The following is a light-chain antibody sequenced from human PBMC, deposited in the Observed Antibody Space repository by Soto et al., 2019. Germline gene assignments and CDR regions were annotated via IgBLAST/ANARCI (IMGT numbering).Light chain of an antibody. J-gene: IGKJ4*01. CDR3: QQRGDWPPDIT. Sequence: DSVLTQSPATLSLSPGERATLSCRASQSVNSYLAWYQQKPGQAPRLLIYDASNRATGIPARFSGSGSGTDFTLTIGSLEPEDFAVYYCQQRGDWPPDITFGGGTKVEIK. CDR2: DAS. V-gene: IGKV3-11*01. CDR1: QSVNSY.